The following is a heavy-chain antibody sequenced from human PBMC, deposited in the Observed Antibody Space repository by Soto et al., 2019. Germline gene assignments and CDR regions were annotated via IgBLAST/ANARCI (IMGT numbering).Heavy chain of an antibody. J-gene: IGHJ3*02. D-gene: IGHD3-22*01. CDR3: AREDYFYYDSSGLRYAFDI. CDR2: ISAYNGNT. V-gene: IGHV1-18*04. CDR1: GYTFTSYG. Sequence: QVQLVQSGAEVKKPGASVKVSCKASGYTFTSYGISWVRQAPGQGLEWMGWISAYNGNTNYAQKLQGRVTMTTDTSTSTAYMELRSLRSDDTAVYYCAREDYFYYDSSGLRYAFDIWGQGTMVTVSS.